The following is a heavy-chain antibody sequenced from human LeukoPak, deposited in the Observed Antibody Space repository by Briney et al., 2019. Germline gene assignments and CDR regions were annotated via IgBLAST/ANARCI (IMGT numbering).Heavy chain of an antibody. Sequence: SETLSLTCTVSGGSISSGSYYWSWIRQPAGKGLEWIGRIYTSGSTNYNPSLKSRVTISVDTSKNQFSLKLSSVTAADTAVYYCARDRYSSSQDFWGQGTLVTVSS. D-gene: IGHD6-13*01. J-gene: IGHJ4*02. V-gene: IGHV4-61*02. CDR2: IYTSGST. CDR3: ARDRYSSSQDF. CDR1: GGSISSGSYY.